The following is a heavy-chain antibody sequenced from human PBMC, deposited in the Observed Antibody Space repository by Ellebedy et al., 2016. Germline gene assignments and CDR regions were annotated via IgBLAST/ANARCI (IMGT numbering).Heavy chain of an antibody. V-gene: IGHV1-18*04. J-gene: IGHJ6*02. CDR2: ISAYNGNT. CDR3: AISGYSSGWYAYYYGMDV. Sequence: ASVKVSCXASGYTFTGYYMHWVRQAPGQGLEWMGWISAYNGNTNYAQKLQGRVTMTTDTSTSTAYMELRSLRSDDTAVYYCAISGYSSGWYAYYYGMDVWGQGTTVTVSS. CDR1: GYTFTGYY. D-gene: IGHD6-19*01.